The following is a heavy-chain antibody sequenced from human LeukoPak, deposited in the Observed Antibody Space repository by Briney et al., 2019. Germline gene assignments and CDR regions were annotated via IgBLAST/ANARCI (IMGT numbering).Heavy chain of an antibody. CDR2: INHSGST. J-gene: IGHJ4*02. CDR3: ARRTVVTDFDY. D-gene: IGHD2-15*01. Sequence: ASETLSLTCAVYGGSFSGYYWSWIRQPPGKGLEWIGEINHSGSTNYNPSLKSRVTISVDTSKNQFSLKLSSVTAADTAVYYCARRTVVTDFDYWGQGTLVTVSS. CDR1: GGSFSGYY. V-gene: IGHV4-34*01.